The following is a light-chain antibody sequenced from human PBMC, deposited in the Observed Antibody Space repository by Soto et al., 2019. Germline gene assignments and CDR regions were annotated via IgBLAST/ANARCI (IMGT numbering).Light chain of an antibody. Sequence: VAKSPATLSVSPGCSATLSCRACQSDISNLAWHQQKPGQAPRILMNDASTRATGSSARCSGSGSWTEFTLTISSRQSADVAVYYCQQKHNWFFTFGQGTRLEI. CDR3: QQKHNWFFT. CDR1: QSDISN. V-gene: IGKV3-15*01. J-gene: IGKJ5*01. CDR2: DAS.